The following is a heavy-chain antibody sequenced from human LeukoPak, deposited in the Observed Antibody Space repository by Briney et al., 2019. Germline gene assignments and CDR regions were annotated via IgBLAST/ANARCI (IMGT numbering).Heavy chain of an antibody. V-gene: IGHV5-51*01. D-gene: IGHD5/OR15-5a*01. Sequence: KAGESLKTSCKASGYTFSTYWIAWVRQLPGKGLEWMGIIYPSDSETRYSPSFQGQVTISVDKSISTAYLQWRSLKASDTAMYYCARRRAATTIYHYSMDFWGHGTTVIVSS. CDR1: GYTFSTYW. CDR2: IYPSDSET. J-gene: IGHJ6*02. CDR3: ARRRAATTIYHYSMDF.